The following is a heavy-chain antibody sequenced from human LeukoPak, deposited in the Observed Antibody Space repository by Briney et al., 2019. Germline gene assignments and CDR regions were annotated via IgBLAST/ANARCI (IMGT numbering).Heavy chain of an antibody. V-gene: IGHV3-7*01. Sequence: AGGSLRLSCAASGFTFSSCWMSWVRQAPGKGLEWVANIKQDGSERYYVDSVKGRFTISRDNPKNPLYLQMNSLRAEDTAVYYCARYGGSNYVGYWGQGTLVTVSS. J-gene: IGHJ4*02. CDR2: IKQDGSER. CDR1: GFTFSSCW. CDR3: ARYGGSNYVGY. D-gene: IGHD3-10*01.